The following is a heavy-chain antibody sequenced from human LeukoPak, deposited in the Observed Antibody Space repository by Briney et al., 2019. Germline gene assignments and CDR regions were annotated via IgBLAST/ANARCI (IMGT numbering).Heavy chain of an antibody. J-gene: IGHJ4*02. CDR1: GFTFSSSG. V-gene: IGHV3-33*01. D-gene: IGHD6-19*01. CDR3: ARGSGWYVIDY. CDR2: IWYVGSNK. Sequence: PGGSLRLSCAASGFTFSSSGMHWVRQAPGKGLDWVAVIWYVGSNKYYADSVKGRFTISRDNSKNTLYLQMNSRRAEDTAVYYCARGSGWYVIDYWGQGTLVTVSS.